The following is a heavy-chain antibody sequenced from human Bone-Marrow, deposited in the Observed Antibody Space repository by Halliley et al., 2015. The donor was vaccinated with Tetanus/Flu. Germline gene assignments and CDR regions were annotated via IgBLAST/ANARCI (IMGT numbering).Heavy chain of an antibody. V-gene: IGHV4-59*01. CDR1: GGSISGYY. CDR2: IYYSGST. CDR3: TRNGDTFSGGRGGDS. D-gene: IGHD2-15*01. J-gene: IGHJ4*02. Sequence: TLSLTCTVSGGSISGYYWGWIRQPPGKGLEWIAYIYYSGSTNYNPSLKSRVAISVDTSQNQFSLKLSSVTAADTAVYYCTRNGDTFSGGRGGDSGGQGTLVTVSS.